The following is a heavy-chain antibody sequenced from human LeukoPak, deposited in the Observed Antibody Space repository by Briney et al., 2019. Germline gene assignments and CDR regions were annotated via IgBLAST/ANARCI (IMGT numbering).Heavy chain of an antibody. J-gene: IGHJ3*02. D-gene: IGHD3-16*01. V-gene: IGHV3-33*01. Sequence: GRSLRLSCAASGFTFSSYSMHWVRQTPGKGLEWVTVIWSDGSNKYYADSVKGRFTISRDNSKNTLYLQMNSLRAEDTAVYYCARRDGGDAFDIWGLGTMVTVSS. CDR3: ARRDGGDAFDI. CDR2: IWSDGSNK. CDR1: GFTFSSYS.